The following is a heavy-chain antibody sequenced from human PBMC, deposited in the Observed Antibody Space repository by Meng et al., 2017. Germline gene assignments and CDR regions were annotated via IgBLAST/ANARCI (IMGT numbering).Heavy chain of an antibody. CDR3: AKNSVSRGYHYRD. CDR2: ISGSGSST. V-gene: IGHV3-23*01. J-gene: IGHJ4*02. CDR1: GFTFSSYG. Sequence: GESLKISCAASGFTFSSYGMTWVRQTPGKGLEWVSAISGSGSSTYYADSVKGRFTISRDNSKNMLFLQMNSLRGEDTAIHYCAKNSVSRGYHYRDWGQGTLVTVSS. D-gene: IGHD3-22*01.